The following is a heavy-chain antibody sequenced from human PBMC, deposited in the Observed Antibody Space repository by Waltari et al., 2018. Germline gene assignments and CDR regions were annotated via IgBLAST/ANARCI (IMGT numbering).Heavy chain of an antibody. J-gene: IGHJ6*03. CDR3: TLGPYYYYYMDV. Sequence: EVQLVASGGGLVQPGRSLRLSCAASGFPFDDYAMHWVRQAPGKGLEWVSGISWNSGSIGYADSVKGRFTISRDNAKNSLYLQMNSLRAEDTALYYCTLGPYYYYYMDVWGKGTTVTVSS. V-gene: IGHV3-9*01. CDR2: ISWNSGSI. CDR1: GFPFDDYA.